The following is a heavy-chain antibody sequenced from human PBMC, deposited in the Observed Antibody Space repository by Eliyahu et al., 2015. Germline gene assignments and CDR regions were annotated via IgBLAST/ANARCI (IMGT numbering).Heavy chain of an antibody. D-gene: IGHD3-22*01. J-gene: IGHJ6*02. CDR2: IRYDGSNK. CDR1: GFXFXXXG. CDR3: AKDGIPPYYYDMPLKYYYGMDV. V-gene: IGHV3-30*02. Sequence: QVQLVESGGGVVQPGGSLRLSCAASGFXFXXXGXHWXRQAPGKGLEWVAFIRYDGSNKYYADSVKGRFTISRDNSKNTLYLQMNSLRAEDTAVYYCAKDGIPPYYYDMPLKYYYGMDVWGQGTTVTVSS.